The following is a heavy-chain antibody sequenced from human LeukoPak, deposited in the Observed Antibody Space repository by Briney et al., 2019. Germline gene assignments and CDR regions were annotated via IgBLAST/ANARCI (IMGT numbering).Heavy chain of an antibody. Sequence: GGSLRLSCAASGFTFNNYNMNWVRQAPGKGLEWVSSISGGSSYIYYADSVKGRFTTSRDNAKNSLYLQMNSLRAEDTAVYYCARLGSLCRNGVCYGGWGQGILVTVST. CDR2: ISGGSSYI. D-gene: IGHD2-8*01. J-gene: IGHJ4*02. V-gene: IGHV3-21*01. CDR1: GFTFNNYN. CDR3: ARLGSLCRNGVCYGG.